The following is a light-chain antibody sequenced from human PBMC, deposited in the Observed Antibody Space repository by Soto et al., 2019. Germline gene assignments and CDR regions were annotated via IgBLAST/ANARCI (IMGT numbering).Light chain of an antibody. CDR1: SSNIGTNF. Sequence: QSVLTQPPSVSAAPGQNVTISCSGTSSNIGTNFVSWYQHLPGTAPKILIYDNIKRPSGIPDRFSGFKSGASATLGITGLQTGDEADYYCGSWDTSLSLCYVFGTGTQLTVL. CDR2: DNI. V-gene: IGLV1-51*01. CDR3: GSWDTSLSLCYV. J-gene: IGLJ1*01.